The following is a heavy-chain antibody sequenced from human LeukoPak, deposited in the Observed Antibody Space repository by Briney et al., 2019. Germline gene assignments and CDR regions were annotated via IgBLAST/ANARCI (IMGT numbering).Heavy chain of an antibody. CDR3: ARAFSDYYDSSGQVTDIDY. Sequence: ASVKVSCKASGYIFTSYGVSWVRQAPGQGLEWMGWISTYSGNTNYAQRLQGRVTMTADTSASTAYMELRSLRSDDTAIYYCARAFSDYYDSSGQVTDIDYWGQGTLVTVSS. CDR1: GYIFTSYG. V-gene: IGHV1-18*01. D-gene: IGHD3-22*01. J-gene: IGHJ4*02. CDR2: ISTYSGNT.